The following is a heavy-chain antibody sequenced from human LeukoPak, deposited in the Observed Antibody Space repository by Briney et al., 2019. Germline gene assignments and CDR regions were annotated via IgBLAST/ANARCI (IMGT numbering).Heavy chain of an antibody. CDR2: IYTSGST. CDR3: ARGGSSWDNYYYYYGMDV. CDR1: GGSVSSYY. Sequence: KPSETLSLTCTVSGGSVSSYYWSWIRQPAGKGLEWIGRIYTSGSTDYNPSLKSRVTMSVDTSKNQFSLKLSSVTAADTAVYYCARGGSSWDNYYYYYGMDVWGQGTTVTVSS. V-gene: IGHV4-4*07. D-gene: IGHD6-13*01. J-gene: IGHJ6*02.